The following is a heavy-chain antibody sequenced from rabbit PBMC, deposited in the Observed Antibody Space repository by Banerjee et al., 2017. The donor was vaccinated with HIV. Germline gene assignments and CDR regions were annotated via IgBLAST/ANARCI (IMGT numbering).Heavy chain of an antibody. D-gene: IGHD6-1*01. CDR2: IYTGSSGST. V-gene: IGHV1S40*01. CDR3: ARGTGYADYGYDL. J-gene: IGHJ6*01. Sequence: QSLEESGGDLVKPGASLTLTCKASGFSFSSGYDMCWVRQAPGKGLEWIACIYTGSSGSTYYASWAKGRFTISKTSSTTVTLQMTSLTAADTATYFCARGTGYADYGYDLWGPGTLVTVS. CDR1: GFSFSSGYD.